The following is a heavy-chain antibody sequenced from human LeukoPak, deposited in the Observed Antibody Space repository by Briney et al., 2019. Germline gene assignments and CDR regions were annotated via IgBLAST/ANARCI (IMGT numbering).Heavy chain of an antibody. V-gene: IGHV3-23*01. Sequence: PGGSLRLSCTASRFTFNNYAMSCVRQAPGKGLEWVSSISGSGGSTYHAHYVKGRFTISREHSQNKLYLQMNSLRAEDTAVYYCARKASEFDCWGQGTLVSVSS. CDR1: RFTFNNYA. J-gene: IGHJ4*02. CDR2: ISGSGGST. CDR3: ARKASEFDC.